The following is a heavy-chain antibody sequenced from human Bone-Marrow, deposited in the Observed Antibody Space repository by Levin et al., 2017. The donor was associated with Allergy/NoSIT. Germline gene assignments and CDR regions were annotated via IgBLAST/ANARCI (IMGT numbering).Heavy chain of an antibody. J-gene: IGHJ6*02. CDR2: ICVSGST. CDR1: GASINSYC. Sequence: SETLSLTCTVSGASINSYCWSWIRQPPGKALEWIVNICVSGSTKYNASLQSRVSISLDTSNNQFFLRLSSVTAADTAVYYCVRDLRNTMDFWGQGTTVSVSS. V-gene: IGHV4-59*01. CDR3: VRDLRNTMDF.